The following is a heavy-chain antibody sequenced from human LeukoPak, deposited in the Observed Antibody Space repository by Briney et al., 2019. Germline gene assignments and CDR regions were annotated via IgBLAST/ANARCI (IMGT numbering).Heavy chain of an antibody. Sequence: SETLSLTCTVSGGSISSYYWSWIRQHPGKGLEWIGYIHYSGSTYYNPSLKSRVTISVDTSKNQFSLKLSSVTAADTAVYFCARDPYYYDRSGGFDPWGQGTLVTVSS. D-gene: IGHD3-22*01. J-gene: IGHJ5*02. CDR1: GGSISSYY. V-gene: IGHV4-59*12. CDR3: ARDPYYYDRSGGFDP. CDR2: IHYSGST.